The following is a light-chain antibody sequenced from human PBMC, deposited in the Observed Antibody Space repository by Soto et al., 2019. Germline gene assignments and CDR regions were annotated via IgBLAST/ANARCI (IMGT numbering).Light chain of an antibody. CDR3: AVWDDTLSGFYL. CDR1: SSNIGKNY. J-gene: IGLJ1*01. V-gene: IGLV1-47*02. CDR2: SNS. Sequence: QLVLTQPPSASGTPGQRVTISCSGSSSNIGKNYVYWYQQLPGTAPELLIYSNSQRPSGVPDRFSGSKSGTSASLAISGLRSEDEADYYCAVWDDTLSGFYLFGTGTKVTVL.